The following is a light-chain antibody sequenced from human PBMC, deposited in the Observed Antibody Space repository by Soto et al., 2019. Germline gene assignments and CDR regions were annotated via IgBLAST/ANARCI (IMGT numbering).Light chain of an antibody. CDR3: SSYTSSRTHI. J-gene: IGLJ2*01. Sequence: QSVLTQPASVSGSPGHSITISCTGTSSDVGAYNYVSWYQQHPGKAPKLMIYEVSNRPSGVSNRFSGSKSGNTASLTISGVQAEDEADYYCSSYTSSRTHIFGEGTKLTVL. CDR2: EVS. CDR1: SSDVGAYNY. V-gene: IGLV2-14*01.